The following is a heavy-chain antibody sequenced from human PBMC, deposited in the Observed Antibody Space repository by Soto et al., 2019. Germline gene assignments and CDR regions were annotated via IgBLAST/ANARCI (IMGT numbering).Heavy chain of an antibody. CDR3: ARAGGYCRGGSCYSPYYYYGMDV. J-gene: IGHJ6*02. D-gene: IGHD2-15*01. V-gene: IGHV1-18*01. Sequence: QVQLVQSGAEVKKPGASGKVSCKASGYTFTSYGISWVRQAPGQGLEWMGWISAYNGNTNYAQKLQGRVTMTTDTSTSTSYMALRSLRSDATAVYYCARAGGYCRGGSCYSPYYYYGMDVWGHGTTVTVSS. CDR1: GYTFTSYG. CDR2: ISAYNGNT.